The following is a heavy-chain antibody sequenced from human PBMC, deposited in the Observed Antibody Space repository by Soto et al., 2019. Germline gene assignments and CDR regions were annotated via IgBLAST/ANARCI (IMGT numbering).Heavy chain of an antibody. D-gene: IGHD3-9*01. CDR2: INVNSGGT. J-gene: IGHJ4*02. V-gene: IGHV1-2*04. CDR3: AREGFRNFDSAGYLDY. Sequence: ASVKVSCKASGYTFTDYYIHWVRQAPGQGLEWMGWINVNSGGTSYAQKFQGWVTMTRDTSISTAYMELRRLRSDETAVYYCAREGFRNFDSAGYLDYWGQGTLVTVSS. CDR1: GYTFTDYY.